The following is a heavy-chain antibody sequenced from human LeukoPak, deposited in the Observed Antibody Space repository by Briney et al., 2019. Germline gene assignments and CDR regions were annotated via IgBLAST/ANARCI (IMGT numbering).Heavy chain of an antibody. CDR1: GFTFSTYA. CDR2: ISGSGGST. D-gene: IGHD2-21*01. J-gene: IGHJ4*01. Sequence: GGSPRLSCAASGFTFSTYAMSWVRQAPGKGLEWVSAISGSGGSTYYADSVKGRFTISRDNSKKTLYLQLNSLRAEYTPINFFAKGLKQEIVMSLDFWGQGTLVTVSS. CDR3: AKGLKQEIVMSLDF. V-gene: IGHV3-23*01.